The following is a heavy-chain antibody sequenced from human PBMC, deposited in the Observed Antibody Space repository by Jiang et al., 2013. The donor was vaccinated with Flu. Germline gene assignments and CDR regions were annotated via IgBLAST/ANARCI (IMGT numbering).Heavy chain of an antibody. CDR1: GGSISSSSYY. CDR3: ARQEDSSSSFRGWFDP. Sequence: GSGLVKPSETLSLTCTVSGGSISSSSYYWGWIRQPPGKGLEWIGSIYYSGSTYYNPSLKSRVTISVDTSKNQFSLKLSSVTAADTAVYYCARQEDSSSSFRGWFDPWGQGTLVTVSS. D-gene: IGHD6-13*01. CDR2: IYYSGST. V-gene: IGHV4-39*01. J-gene: IGHJ5*02.